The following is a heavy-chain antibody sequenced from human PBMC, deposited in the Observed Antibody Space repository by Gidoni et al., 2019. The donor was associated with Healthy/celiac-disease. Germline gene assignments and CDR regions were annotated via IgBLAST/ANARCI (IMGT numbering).Heavy chain of an antibody. J-gene: IGHJ4*02. CDR2: IIPIFGTA. V-gene: IGHV1-69*06. D-gene: IGHD6-13*01. Sequence: QVQLVQSGAEVKKPGSSVKVSCKASGGTFSSYAISWVRQAPGQGLEWMGGIIPIFGTANYAQKFQGRVTITADKYTSTAYMELSSLRSEDTAVYICAYSSSWYGALFDYWGQGTLVTVSS. CDR1: GGTFSSYA. CDR3: AYSSSWYGALFDY.